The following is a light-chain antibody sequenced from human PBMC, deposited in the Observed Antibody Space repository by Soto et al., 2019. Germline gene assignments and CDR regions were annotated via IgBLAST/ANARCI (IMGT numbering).Light chain of an antibody. CDR1: QSVSSSY. CDR2: GTS. J-gene: IGKJ3*01. V-gene: IGKV3-20*01. CDR3: QQYGTSLFS. Sequence: DIVLTQSPGTLSLSPGERATLSCRVSQSVSSSYLAWYQQKPGQAPRLLIYGTSSRATGIPDRFSGSGSGTDFTLTISRLEPEDFAVYYCQQYGTSLFSFGPGTKVDIK.